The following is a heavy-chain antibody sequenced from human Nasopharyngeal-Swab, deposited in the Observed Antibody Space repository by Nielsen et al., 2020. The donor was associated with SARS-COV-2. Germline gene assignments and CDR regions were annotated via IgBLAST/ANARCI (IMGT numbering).Heavy chain of an antibody. J-gene: IGHJ4*02. D-gene: IGHD3-22*01. CDR2: INPSGGST. CDR1: GYTFTGYY. V-gene: IGHV1-46*01. Sequence: ASVKVSCKASGYTFTGYYMHWVRQAPGQGLEWMGRINPSGGSTSYAQKFQGRVTMTRDTSTSTAYMELSSLRSEDTAVYYCARLGASSRMGTMIVVALYYFDYWGQGTLVTVSS. CDR3: ARLGASSRMGTMIVVALYYFDY.